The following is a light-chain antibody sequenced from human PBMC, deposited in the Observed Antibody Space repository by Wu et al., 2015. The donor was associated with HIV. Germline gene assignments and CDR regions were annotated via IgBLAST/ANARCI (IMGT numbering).Light chain of an antibody. CDR3: QHRSRWPLT. V-gene: IGKV3-11*01. CDR1: QSVRNY. CDR2: DTS. J-gene: IGKJ5*01. Sequence: PGERATLSCRASQSVRNYLAWFQQKPGQAPRLLIYDTSKRATAIPARFSGSGSETDFTLTISSLEPEDFAVYYCQHRSRWPLTFGQGTRLEI.